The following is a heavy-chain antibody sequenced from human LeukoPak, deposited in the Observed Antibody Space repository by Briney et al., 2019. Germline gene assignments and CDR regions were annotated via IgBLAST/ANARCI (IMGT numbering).Heavy chain of an antibody. CDR3: ARDYIAMLGRNAFDI. CDR1: GFTFSDYA. CDR2: ISGDGSGI. V-gene: IGHV3-48*01. Sequence: GGSLRLSCAASGFTFSDYALNWVRQASGKGLGWVSYISGDGSGIYYADSVKGRFTISRDNAKNSLHLQMNNLRAEDTAVYYCARDYIAMLGRNAFDIWGQGTMVTVSS. J-gene: IGHJ3*02. D-gene: IGHD3-10*02.